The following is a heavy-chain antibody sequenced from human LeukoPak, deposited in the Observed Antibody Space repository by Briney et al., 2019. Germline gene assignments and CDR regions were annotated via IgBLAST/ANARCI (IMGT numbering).Heavy chain of an antibody. Sequence: GESLEISCKGSGYSFTAHWIGWVRQMPGKGLEWMGMIFPGDSDTRYNPSFQGQVTISVDKSISTAYLQWSSLKASDTAMYYCARRGNYGDYWGQGTLVTVSS. CDR2: IFPGDSDT. CDR3: ARRGNYGDY. CDR1: GYSFTAHW. V-gene: IGHV5-51*01. J-gene: IGHJ4*02. D-gene: IGHD3-16*01.